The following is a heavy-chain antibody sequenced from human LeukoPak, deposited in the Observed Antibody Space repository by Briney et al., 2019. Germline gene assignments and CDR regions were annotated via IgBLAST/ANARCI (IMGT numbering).Heavy chain of an antibody. D-gene: IGHD3-16*02. CDR3: AKSPYDYVWGSYLADAFDI. CDR1: GFTFSSYW. CDR2: INSDGSST. J-gene: IGHJ3*02. V-gene: IGHV3-74*01. Sequence: GSLRLSFAASGFTFSSYWMHWVRQTPGKGLVWVSRINSDGSSTIYADSVKGRFTMSRDNAKNTLYLQMNSLRAEDTAVYYCAKSPYDYVWGSYLADAFDIWGQGTMVTVSS.